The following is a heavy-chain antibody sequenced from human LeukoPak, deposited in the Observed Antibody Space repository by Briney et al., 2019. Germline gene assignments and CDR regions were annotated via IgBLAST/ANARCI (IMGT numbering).Heavy chain of an antibody. D-gene: IGHD6-19*01. CDR3: AKDRMTSGWYFVDY. J-gene: IGHJ4*02. CDR2: ISYDGSNK. V-gene: IGHV3-30*04. Sequence: GKSLRLSCAASGFTFSSYVMNWVRQAPGKGLEWVASISYDGSNKYCADSVKGRFTISRDNAKSSLYLQMNSLRAEDTALYYCAKDRMTSGWYFVDYWGQGTLVTVS. CDR1: GFTFSSYV.